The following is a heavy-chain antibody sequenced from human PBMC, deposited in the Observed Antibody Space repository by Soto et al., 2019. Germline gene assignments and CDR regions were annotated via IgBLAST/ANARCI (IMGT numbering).Heavy chain of an antibody. Sequence: KPVGSLRLSCAASGFTFSSYSMNWVRQAPGKGMEWVSSISSSSSYIYYADSVKGRFTISRDNAKNSLYLQMNSLRAEDTAVYHCARDNSRRCFSWFDPWGKGTLVTLPS. V-gene: IGHV3-21*01. CDR1: GFTFSSYS. J-gene: IGHJ5*02. CDR3: ARDNSRRCFSWFDP. D-gene: IGHD6-19*01. CDR2: ISSSSSYI.